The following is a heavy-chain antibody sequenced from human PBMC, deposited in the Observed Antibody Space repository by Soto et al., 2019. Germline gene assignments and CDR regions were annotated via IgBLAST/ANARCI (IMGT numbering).Heavy chain of an antibody. CDR3: AKDRDYPRDYFHY. CDR2: VSPNGQGI. D-gene: IGHD3-10*01. J-gene: IGHJ4*02. V-gene: IGHV3-23*01. CDR1: GFTLGRYG. Sequence: LRLSCAASGFTLGRYGMSWVRQAPGKGLEWVSAVSPNGQGIYCADSVRGRFTISRDFSKNTVFLHMDSLRAEDTAVYYCAKDRDYPRDYFHYWGQGTLVTVSS.